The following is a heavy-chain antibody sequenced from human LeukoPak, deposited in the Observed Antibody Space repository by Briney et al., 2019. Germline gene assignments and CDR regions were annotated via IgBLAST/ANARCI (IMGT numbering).Heavy chain of an antibody. V-gene: IGHV3-11*01. CDR1: GFTFSDYY. CDR2: ISSSGSTI. D-gene: IGHD6-13*01. CDR3: ARTSPSGGIAAATDY. Sequence: GGFLRLSCAASGFTFSDYYMSWIRQAPGKGLEWVSYISSSGSTIYYADSVKGRFTISRDNAKNSLYLQMNSLRAEDTAVYYCARTSPSGGIAAATDYWGQGTLVTVSS. J-gene: IGHJ4*02.